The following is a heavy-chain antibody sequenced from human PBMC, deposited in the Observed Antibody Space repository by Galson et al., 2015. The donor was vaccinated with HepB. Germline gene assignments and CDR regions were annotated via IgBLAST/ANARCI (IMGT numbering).Heavy chain of an antibody. D-gene: IGHD3-9*01. CDR2: ISYDGSNK. V-gene: IGHV3-30-3*01. CDR1: GFTFSSYA. Sequence: SLRLSCAASGFTFSSYAMHWVRQAPGKGLEWVAVISYDGSNKYYADSVKGRFTISRDNSKNTLYLQMNSLRAEDTAVYYCARSSRSSTPERYFDWPTFDPWGQGTLVTVSS. J-gene: IGHJ5*02. CDR3: ARSSRSSTPERYFDWPTFDP.